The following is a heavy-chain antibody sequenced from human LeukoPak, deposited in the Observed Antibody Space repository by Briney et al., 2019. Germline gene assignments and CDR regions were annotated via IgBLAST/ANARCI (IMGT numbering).Heavy chain of an antibody. Sequence: PSETLSLTCTVSGGSISSYYWSWIRQPPGKGLEWIGYIYYSGSTNYNPSLKNRVTISVDTSKNQFSLKLSSVTAADTAVYYCARGGRGYIHFDYWGQGTLVTVSS. D-gene: IGHD5-24*01. J-gene: IGHJ4*02. CDR3: ARGGRGYIHFDY. V-gene: IGHV4-59*01. CDR1: GGSISSYY. CDR2: IYYSGST.